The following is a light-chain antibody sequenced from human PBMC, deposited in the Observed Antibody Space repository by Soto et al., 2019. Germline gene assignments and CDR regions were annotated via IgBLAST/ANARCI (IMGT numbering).Light chain of an antibody. V-gene: IGLV1-40*01. CDR3: QSYDSSLSGWV. Sequence: QSVLTQPPSVSGAPGQRVNISCTGSSSIIGAGYDVHWYQQLPGTAPQLHIYGNSNRPSGVPDRFSGSKSGTSASLAITGLQAEDEADYYCQSYDSSLSGWVFGGGTKLTVL. CDR1: SSIIGAGYD. CDR2: GNS. J-gene: IGLJ3*02.